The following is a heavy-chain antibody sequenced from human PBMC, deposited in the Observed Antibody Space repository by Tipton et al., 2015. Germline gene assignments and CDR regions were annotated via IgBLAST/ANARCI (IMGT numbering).Heavy chain of an antibody. CDR2: ISSNGEST. CDR1: GFTFSNYA. J-gene: IGHJ4*02. Sequence: VQLVQSGGGLVQPGGSLRLSCSASGFTFSNYAMYWVRQAPGKGLEYVSVISSNGESTYYADSVRGRFTISRDSAKNTLYLQMTSLRTEDTAVYYCVKSGPVVLAPFDYWGQGTLVTVSS. CDR3: VKSGPVVLAPFDY. D-gene: IGHD4-23*01. V-gene: IGHV3-64D*08.